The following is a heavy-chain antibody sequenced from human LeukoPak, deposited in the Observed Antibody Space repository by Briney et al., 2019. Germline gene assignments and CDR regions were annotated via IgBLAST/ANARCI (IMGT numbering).Heavy chain of an antibody. V-gene: IGHV3-21*01. J-gene: IGHJ4*02. D-gene: IGHD3-9*01. Sequence: PGGSLRLSCAASGFTFSSYSMNWVRQAPGKGLEWVSSISSSSSYIYYADSVKGRFTISRDDAKNSLYLQMNSLRAEDTAVYYCARENDILTGLDYWGQGTLVTVSS. CDR1: GFTFSSYS. CDR3: ARENDILTGLDY. CDR2: ISSSSSYI.